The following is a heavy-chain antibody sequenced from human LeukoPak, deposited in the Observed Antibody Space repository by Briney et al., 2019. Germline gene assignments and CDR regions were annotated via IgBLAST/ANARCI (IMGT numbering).Heavy chain of an antibody. D-gene: IGHD3-3*01. J-gene: IGHJ4*02. CDR2: IYYSGST. Sequence: SETLSLTCTVSGGSISSSSYYWGWIRQPPGKGLEGIGSIYYSGSTYYNPSLKSRVTISVDRSKNQFSLKLSSVTAADTAVYYCASWADDFWSGYQRAFDYWGQGTLVTVSS. V-gene: IGHV4-39*07. CDR3: ASWADDFWSGYQRAFDY. CDR1: GGSISSSSYY.